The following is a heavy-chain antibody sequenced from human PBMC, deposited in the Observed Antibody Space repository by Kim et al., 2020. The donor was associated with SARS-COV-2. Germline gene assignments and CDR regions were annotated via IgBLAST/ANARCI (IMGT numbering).Heavy chain of an antibody. Sequence: SQTLSLTCGISGDRVSSNSAAWHWIRQSPSRGLEWLGRTYYRSKWYSEYPVSVKSRIVINPDTSKNQFSLQLNSVTPDDTAVYYCTRSLGWAFDYWGQGSLVTVSS. V-gene: IGHV6-1*01. CDR1: GDRVSSNSAA. J-gene: IGHJ4*02. D-gene: IGHD6-19*01. CDR2: TYYRSKWYS. CDR3: TRSLGWAFDY.